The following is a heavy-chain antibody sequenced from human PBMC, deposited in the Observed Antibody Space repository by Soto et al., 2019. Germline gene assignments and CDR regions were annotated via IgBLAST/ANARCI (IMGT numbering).Heavy chain of an antibody. CDR3: ARGRSGYYYYYYGMDV. Sequence: GGSLRLSCAASGFTFRSFTMNWVRQAPGKGLEWVSTISSNSAYIYYTDALRGRFTISRDNAKNSLYLQMNSLRAEDTAVYYCARGRSGYYYYYYGMDVWGQGTTVTVSS. J-gene: IGHJ6*02. CDR2: ISSNSAYI. D-gene: IGHD3-10*01. CDR1: GFTFRSFT. V-gene: IGHV3-21*04.